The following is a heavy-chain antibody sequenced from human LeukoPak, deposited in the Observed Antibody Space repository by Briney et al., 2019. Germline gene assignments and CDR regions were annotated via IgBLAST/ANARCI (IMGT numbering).Heavy chain of an antibody. V-gene: IGHV3-30*18. CDR2: ISYDGSNK. J-gene: IGHJ4*02. CDR1: GFTFSSYG. Sequence: PGGSLRLSCAASGFTFSSYGMHWVRQAPGKGLEWVAVISYDGSNKYYADSVKGRFTISRDNSKNTLYLQMNSLRAEDTALYYCAKGTHDYCSSSSCYTACRIPFDYWGQGTLVTVSS. D-gene: IGHD2-2*02. CDR3: AKGTHDYCSSSSCYTACRIPFDY.